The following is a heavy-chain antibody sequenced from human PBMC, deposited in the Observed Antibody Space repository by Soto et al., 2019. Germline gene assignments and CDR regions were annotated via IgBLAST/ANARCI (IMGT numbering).Heavy chain of an antibody. V-gene: IGHV4-34*01. CDR3: ARVPLYSGYDLGQDY. Sequence: SETLSLTCAVYGGSFSGYYWSWIRQPPGKGLEWIGEINHSGSTNYNPSLKSRVTISVDTSKNQFSLKLSSVTAADTAVYHCARVPLYSGYDLGQDYWGQGTLVTVSS. CDR1: GGSFSGYY. CDR2: INHSGST. D-gene: IGHD5-12*01. J-gene: IGHJ4*02.